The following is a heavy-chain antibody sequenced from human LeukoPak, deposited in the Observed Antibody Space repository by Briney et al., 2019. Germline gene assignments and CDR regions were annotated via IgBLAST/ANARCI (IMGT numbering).Heavy chain of an antibody. V-gene: IGHV1-46*01. D-gene: IGHD1/OR15-1a*01. J-gene: IGHJ4*02. CDR1: GHTFTSYY. CDR3: ARVFGRQTIDY. CDR2: INPSGGVT. Sequence: ASVKVSCKASGHTFTSYYMHWVRQAPGQGLEWMGVINPSGGVTSYAQKFEGRVTMTRDTSTSTVYMELSSLRSEDTAVYYCARVFGRQTIDYWGQGTLVTVSS.